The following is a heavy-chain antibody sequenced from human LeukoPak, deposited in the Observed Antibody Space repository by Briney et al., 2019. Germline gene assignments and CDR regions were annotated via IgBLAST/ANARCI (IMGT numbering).Heavy chain of an antibody. CDR3: ARGTYSSSWRWFDP. V-gene: IGHV1-3*03. CDR2: INAGNGNT. J-gene: IGHJ5*02. D-gene: IGHD6-13*01. Sequence: GASVKVSCKASGYTFTSYAMHWVRQAPGQRLEWMGWINAGNGNTKYSQEFQGRVTITRDTSASTAYMELSSLRSEDMAVYYCARGTYSSSWRWFDPWGQGTLVTVSS. CDR1: GYTFTSYA.